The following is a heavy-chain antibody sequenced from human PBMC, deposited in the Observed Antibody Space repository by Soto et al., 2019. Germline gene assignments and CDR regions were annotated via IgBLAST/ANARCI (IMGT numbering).Heavy chain of an antibody. J-gene: IGHJ5*02. CDR3: ASALWGAAGHINWFDP. CDR1: GGSTSSYY. Sequence: QVQLQESGPGLVKPSETLSLTCTVSGGSTSSYYWSWIRQPPGKGLEWIGYIYYSATTNYNPSLKSRVTISVDTSKNQFALKLTSVTAADTAVYYCASALWGAAGHINWFDPWGQGTLVTVSS. CDR2: IYYSATT. D-gene: IGHD6-13*01. V-gene: IGHV4-59*01.